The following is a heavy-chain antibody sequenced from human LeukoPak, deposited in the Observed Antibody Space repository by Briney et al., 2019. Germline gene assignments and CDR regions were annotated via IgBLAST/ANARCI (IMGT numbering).Heavy chain of an antibody. V-gene: IGHV3-9*01. J-gene: IGHJ4*02. CDR1: GFTFDDYA. Sequence: GRSLRLSCAASGFTFDDYAMHWVRQAPGKGLEWVSGISWNSGSIGYADSVEGRFTTSRDNAKNSLYLQMYSLRAEDTAVYYCARGSGSYGFDYWGQGTLVTVSS. CDR3: ARGSGSYGFDY. D-gene: IGHD1-26*01. CDR2: ISWNSGSI.